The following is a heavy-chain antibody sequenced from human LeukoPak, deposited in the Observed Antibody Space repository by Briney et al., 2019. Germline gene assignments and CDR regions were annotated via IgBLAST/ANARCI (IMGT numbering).Heavy chain of an antibody. D-gene: IGHD3-10*02. CDR3: AELGITMIGGV. J-gene: IGHJ6*04. CDR1: GFTFSDHY. CDR2: ISSSRSPI. Sequence: GGSLRLSCAASGFTFSDHYMDWVRQAPGKGLEWVAYISSSRSPIYYADSLKGRFTISRDNAKNSLFLQIDSLRAEDTAVYYCAELGITMIGGVWGKGTTVTVSS. V-gene: IGHV3-48*01.